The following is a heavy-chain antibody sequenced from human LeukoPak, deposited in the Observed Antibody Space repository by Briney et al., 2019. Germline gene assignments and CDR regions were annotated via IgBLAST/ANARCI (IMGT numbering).Heavy chain of an antibody. Sequence: ASVKVSCKASGYTFTGYCMHWVRQAPGQGLEWMGWINPNSGGTNYAQKFQGWVTMTRDTSISTAYMELSRLRSDDTAVYYCAREQWLANYYYYYGMDVWGQGTTVTVSS. D-gene: IGHD6-19*01. J-gene: IGHJ6*02. V-gene: IGHV1-2*04. CDR3: AREQWLANYYYYYGMDV. CDR2: INPNSGGT. CDR1: GYTFTGYC.